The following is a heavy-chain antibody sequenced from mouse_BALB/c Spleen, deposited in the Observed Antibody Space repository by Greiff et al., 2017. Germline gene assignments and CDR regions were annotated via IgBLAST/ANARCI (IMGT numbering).Heavy chain of an antibody. V-gene: IGHV1-4*01. CDR3: ARGAPLTTVEATHALDY. J-gene: IGHJ4*01. CDR2: INPSSGYT. D-gene: IGHD1-1*01. Sequence: VQLQQSGAELARPGASVKMSCKASGYTFTSYTMHWVKQRPGQGLEWIGYINPSSGYTNYNQKFKDKATLTADKSSSTAYMQLSSLTSEDSAVYYCARGAPLTTVEATHALDYWGQGTSVTVSS. CDR1: GYTFTSYT.